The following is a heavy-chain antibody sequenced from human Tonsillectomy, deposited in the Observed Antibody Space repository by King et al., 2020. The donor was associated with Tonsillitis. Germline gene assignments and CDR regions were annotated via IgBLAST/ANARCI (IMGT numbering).Heavy chain of an antibody. CDR2: IRGESGKI. D-gene: IGHD2-21*02. V-gene: IGHV3-48*01. Sequence: VQLVEAGGGLVQPGGSLRLSCVASGFTFNSYSMNWVRQAPWKWLEWGSYIRGESGKIYYADSVKGRFTISRDNAKNSLYLQMNNLRAEDTAVYYCAREGYCGGDCYSDLGDYWGQGTLVTVSS. CDR3: AREGYCGGDCYSDLGDY. J-gene: IGHJ4*02. CDR1: GFTFNSYS.